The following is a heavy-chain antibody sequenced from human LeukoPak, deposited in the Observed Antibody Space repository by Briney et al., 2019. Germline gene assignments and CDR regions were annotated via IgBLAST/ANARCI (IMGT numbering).Heavy chain of an antibody. D-gene: IGHD3-3*01. Sequence: GGSLRLARSPAGLTFIHYAMIWARRAPGRGRQWVSAISVGGGSTYYADSVKGRFTMSRDNSKNTLYRQLKCLRPTGTGVYYCGKVSLDCGSGRIDSSYYYYLDVWGKGTTVTVSS. CDR3: GKVSLDCGSGRIDSSYYYYLDV. CDR2: ISVGGGST. V-gene: IGHV3-23*01. CDR1: GLTFIHYA. J-gene: IGHJ6*03.